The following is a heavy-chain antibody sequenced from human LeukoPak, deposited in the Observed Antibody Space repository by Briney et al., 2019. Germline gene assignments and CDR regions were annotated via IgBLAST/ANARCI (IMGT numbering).Heavy chain of an antibody. D-gene: IGHD5-12*01. CDR1: GYSISSGYY. Sequence: PSETLSLTCTVSGYSISSGYYWGWVRQPPGMGLEWIASIYYSGSTYYNPSLKSRVTISVDTSKNQFSLKLNSVTASDTAVYYCAKSGYYFDFWGQGTLVTVSS. CDR3: AKSGYYFDF. CDR2: IYYSGST. V-gene: IGHV4-38-2*02. J-gene: IGHJ4*02.